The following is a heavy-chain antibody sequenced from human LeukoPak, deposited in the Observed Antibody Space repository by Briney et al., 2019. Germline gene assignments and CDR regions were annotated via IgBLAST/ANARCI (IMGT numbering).Heavy chain of an antibody. CDR2: ISYDGSNK. V-gene: IGHV3-30*18. J-gene: IGHJ4*02. CDR3: TKGSGWIRGPFDS. D-gene: IGHD3-10*01. CDR1: GFTFNSSA. Sequence: GGSLRLSCAASGFTFNSSAMHWVRQAPGKGLEWVAVISYDGSNKYAADSVKGRFTISRDNTKNTLYLQMNSLRPEDTAMYYCTKGSGWIRGPFDSWGQGPLVTVSS.